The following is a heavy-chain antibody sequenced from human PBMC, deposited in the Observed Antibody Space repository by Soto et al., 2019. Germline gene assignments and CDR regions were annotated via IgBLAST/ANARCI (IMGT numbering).Heavy chain of an antibody. D-gene: IGHD1-7*01. CDR1: GLTFSDSA. Sequence: EVQLVESGGGLVQPGGSLKLSCAASGLTFSDSAIHWVRQASGKGLEWVGRIRSKTNNYATTYAASVNGRFTISRDDSKTTAYLQMNSLKTADTAVYYCTRPKYELRFYSYTGIDVWGQGTTVTVSS. CDR2: IRSKTNNYAT. V-gene: IGHV3-73*02. CDR3: TRPKYELRFYSYTGIDV. J-gene: IGHJ6*02.